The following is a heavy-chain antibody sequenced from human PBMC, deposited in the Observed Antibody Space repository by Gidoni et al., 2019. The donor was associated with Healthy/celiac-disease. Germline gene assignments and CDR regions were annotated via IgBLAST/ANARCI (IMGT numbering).Heavy chain of an antibody. CDR1: GYSIRSGYY. D-gene: IGHD6-19*01. CDR2: IYHSGRT. J-gene: IGHJ4*02. V-gene: IGHV4-38-2*02. CDR3: ARLEAVAGTFDY. Sequence: QVQLQESCPGLVKPSETLFLTCTVAGYSIRSGYYWGWIRPPPGKGGEWIGSIYHSGRTYYNPSVKSRVTISVDTSKNQFSLKLSSVTAADTAVYYCARLEAVAGTFDYWGQGTLVTVSS.